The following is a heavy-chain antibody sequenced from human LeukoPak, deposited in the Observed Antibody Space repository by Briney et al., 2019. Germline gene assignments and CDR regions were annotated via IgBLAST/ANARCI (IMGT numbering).Heavy chain of an antibody. CDR1: GGSISSYY. D-gene: IGHD6-19*01. V-gene: IGHV4-59*01. CDR2: IYYSGST. CDR3: ARTGDSGWYRWFDP. Sequence: SETLSLTCTVSGGSISSYYWSWIRQPPGKGLEWIGYIYYSGSTTYNSSLKSRVTISVDTSKNQFSLKLSSVTAADTAVCYCARTGDSGWYRWFDPWGQGTLVTVSS. J-gene: IGHJ5*02.